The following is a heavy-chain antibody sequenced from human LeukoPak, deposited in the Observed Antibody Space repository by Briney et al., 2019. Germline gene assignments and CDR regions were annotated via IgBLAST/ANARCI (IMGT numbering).Heavy chain of an antibody. Sequence: ASVKVSCKAFGYGFTSYYIHWVRQAPGQGLEWMGIINPSGGSARYAQKFQGRVTMTRDTSTSTVYMEVSSLRSEDTAVYYCARLADYDSSGYLSYWGQGTLVTVSS. J-gene: IGHJ4*02. CDR2: INPSGGSA. CDR3: ARLADYDSSGYLSY. V-gene: IGHV1-46*01. D-gene: IGHD3-22*01. CDR1: GYGFTSYY.